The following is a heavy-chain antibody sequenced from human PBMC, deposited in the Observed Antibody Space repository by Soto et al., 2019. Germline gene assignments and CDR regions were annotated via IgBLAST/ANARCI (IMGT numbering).Heavy chain of an antibody. Sequence: PGESLKISCKGSGYSFTTNWIGWVHQMPGKGLEWMGVIYPDDSDTRYSPSFQGLVTISADKSISAAYLQWSSLTASDTAMYYCARQTSLGVRGVNYYYYGMDVWGQGTTVTVSS. CDR1: GYSFTTNW. J-gene: IGHJ6*01. CDR3: ARQTSLGVRGVNYYYYGMDV. CDR2: IYPDDSDT. D-gene: IGHD3-10*01. V-gene: IGHV5-51*07.